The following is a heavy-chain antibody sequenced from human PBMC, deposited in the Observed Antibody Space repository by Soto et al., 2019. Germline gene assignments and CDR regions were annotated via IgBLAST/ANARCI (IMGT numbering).Heavy chain of an antibody. Sequence: GGSLRLSCIASGFTFSNYAINWVRLAPGKRLEWVSSVIGSGVNVFYADSVKGRFTISRDNSKNTVYLEMNSLRADDTAEYFCAKGSAFECKGAICYPFDHWGRGTLFTASS. CDR1: GFTFSNYA. J-gene: IGHJ4*02. D-gene: IGHD3-10*01. V-gene: IGHV3-23*01. CDR3: AKGSAFECKGAICYPFDH. CDR2: VIGSGVNV.